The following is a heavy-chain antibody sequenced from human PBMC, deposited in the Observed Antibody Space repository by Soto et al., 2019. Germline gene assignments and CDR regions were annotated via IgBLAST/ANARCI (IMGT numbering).Heavy chain of an antibody. CDR3: ATLSRRSANLDF. CDR1: AGTFSGYY. Sequence: SETLSLTCAVYAGTFSGYYWSWIRQPPVKGLEWIGEINHSGSTNYNPSLKSRVTISVDTSKNQFSLKLSSVTAADTAVYYCATLSRRSANLDFWGQGTTLTLSS. D-gene: IGHD3-10*01. J-gene: IGHJ6*02. V-gene: IGHV4-34*08. CDR2: INHSGST.